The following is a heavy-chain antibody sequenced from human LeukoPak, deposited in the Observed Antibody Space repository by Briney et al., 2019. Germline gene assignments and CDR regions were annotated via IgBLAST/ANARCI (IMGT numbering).Heavy chain of an antibody. J-gene: IGHJ4*02. CDR1: GFTFRNYW. CDR3: ARSSGWSFDY. CDR2: IDSDGSST. D-gene: IGHD6-19*01. V-gene: IGHV3-74*01. Sequence: GGSLRLSCAASGFTFRNYWMHWVRQVPGQGLVWVSRIDSDGSSTIYADSVKGRFTISRDNAKNTLYLQMNSLRAEDTAVYYCARSSGWSFDYWGQGTLVTVSS.